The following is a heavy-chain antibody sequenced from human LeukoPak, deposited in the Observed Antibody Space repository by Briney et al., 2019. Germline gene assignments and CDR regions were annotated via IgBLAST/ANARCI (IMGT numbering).Heavy chain of an antibody. Sequence: SETLSLTCIVSGASITSYYWSWLRQPPGKGLEWIGYVHYSGSTNYNPSLKSRVTISVDTSKTQFSLKLSSMTAADTAVYYCARHDYGATRDYWGQGTLVTVSS. V-gene: IGHV4-59*08. D-gene: IGHD4-17*01. CDR3: ARHDYGATRDY. CDR1: GASITSYY. J-gene: IGHJ4*02. CDR2: VHYSGST.